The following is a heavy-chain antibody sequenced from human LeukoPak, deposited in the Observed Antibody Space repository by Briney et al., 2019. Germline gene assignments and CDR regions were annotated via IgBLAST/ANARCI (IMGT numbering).Heavy chain of an antibody. V-gene: IGHV5-51*01. CDR1: GYTFSNYW. CDR2: IYPSDSDT. Sequence: GESLKISCKGSGYTFSNYWIGWVRQMPGKGLEWMGIIYPSDSDTRYNPSFQGQVTISADKSISTAYLQWSSLRASDSAMYYCARRRSGMDAWGQGTTVTVSS. CDR3: ARRRSGMDA. J-gene: IGHJ6*02.